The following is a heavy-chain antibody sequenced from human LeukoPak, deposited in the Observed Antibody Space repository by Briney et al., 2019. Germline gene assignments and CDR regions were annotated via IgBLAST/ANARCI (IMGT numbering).Heavy chain of an antibody. CDR1: GGSISSYY. D-gene: IGHD3-22*01. Sequence: SETLSLTCSVSGGSISSYYWSWIRQPPGKGLEWIGYVYYSGSTNYNPSLKSRVTISVDTSKNQFSLKLSSVTAADTAVYFCARGPYSYDSSGAFDIWGQGTMVTVSS. CDR2: VYYSGST. CDR3: ARGPYSYDSSGAFDI. J-gene: IGHJ3*02. V-gene: IGHV4-59*08.